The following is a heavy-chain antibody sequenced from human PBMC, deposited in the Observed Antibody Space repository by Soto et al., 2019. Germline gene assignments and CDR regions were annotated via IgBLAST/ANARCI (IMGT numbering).Heavy chain of an antibody. J-gene: IGHJ6*02. CDR2: IYPGDSDT. CDR1: GYSFTSYW. D-gene: IGHD4-17*01. V-gene: IGHV5-51*01. CDR3: ARLKLNDYGDSGGMDV. Sequence: GESLKISCKGSGYSFTSYWIGWVRQMPGKGLEWMGIIYPGDSDTRYSPSFQGQVTISADKSISTAYLQWSSLKASDTAMYYCARLKLNDYGDSGGMDVWGQRTTVTVSS.